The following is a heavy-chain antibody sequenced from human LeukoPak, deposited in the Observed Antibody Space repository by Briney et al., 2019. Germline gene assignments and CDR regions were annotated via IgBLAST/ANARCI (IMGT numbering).Heavy chain of an antibody. CDR1: GFTFSSYA. CDR3: AKDRPTYYYGSGSYYSGKYNWFEP. V-gene: IGHV3-23*01. CDR2: ISGSGGST. J-gene: IGHJ5*02. Sequence: GGSLRLSCAASGFTFSSYAMSWVRQAPGKGLEWVSAISGSGGSTYYADSVKGRLTISRDNSKNTLYLQMNSLRAEDTAVYYCAKDRPTYYYGSGSYYSGKYNWFEPWGQGTLVTVSS. D-gene: IGHD3-10*01.